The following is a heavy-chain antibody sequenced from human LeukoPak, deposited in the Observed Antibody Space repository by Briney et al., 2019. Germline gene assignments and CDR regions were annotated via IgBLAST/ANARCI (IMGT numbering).Heavy chain of an antibody. D-gene: IGHD3-3*01. CDR2: INHSGST. V-gene: IGHV4-34*01. CDR1: GGSFSGYY. CDR3: ARWEGNTYYAFWSGIDY. Sequence: SETLSLTCAVYGGSFSGYYWSWIRQPPGKGLEWIGEINHSGSTNYNPSLKSRVTISVDTSKNQFSLKLSSVTAADTAVYYCARWEGNTYYAFWSGIDYWGQGTLVTVSS. J-gene: IGHJ4*02.